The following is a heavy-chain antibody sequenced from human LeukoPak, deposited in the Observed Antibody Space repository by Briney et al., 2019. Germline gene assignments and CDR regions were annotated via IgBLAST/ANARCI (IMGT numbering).Heavy chain of an antibody. CDR3: AKTPGDCTGGTCYSFDY. V-gene: IGHV3-23*01. Sequence: GGSLRLSCAASGFTFYTYAMTWVRQAPGKGLEWVSSISGSGDNTYYADSVKGRFTVSRDNSKNTLYLQMNSLRAEDTAVYYCAKTPGDCTGGTCYSFDYWGQGSLVTVSS. J-gene: IGHJ4*02. CDR1: GFTFYTYA. CDR2: ISGSGDNT. D-gene: IGHD2-15*01.